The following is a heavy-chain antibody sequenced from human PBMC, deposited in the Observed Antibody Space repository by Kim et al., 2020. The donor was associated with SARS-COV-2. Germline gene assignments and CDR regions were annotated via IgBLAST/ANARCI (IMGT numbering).Heavy chain of an antibody. V-gene: IGHV6-1*01. Sequence: SQTLSLTCAISGDSVSSNSAAWNWIRQSPSRGLEWLGRTYYRSKWYNDYAVSVKSRITINPDTSKNQFSLQLNSVTPEDTAVYYCARDPLPYFDWSKRQGVHFDYWGQGTLVTVSS. CDR3: ARDPLPYFDWSKRQGVHFDY. CDR1: GDSVSSNSAA. J-gene: IGHJ4*02. CDR2: TYYRSKWYN. D-gene: IGHD3-9*01.